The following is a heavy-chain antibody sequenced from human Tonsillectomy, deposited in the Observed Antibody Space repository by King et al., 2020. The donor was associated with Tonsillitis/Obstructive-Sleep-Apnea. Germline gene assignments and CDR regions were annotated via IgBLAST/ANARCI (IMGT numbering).Heavy chain of an antibody. CDR2: IYYSGST. Sequence: QLQESGPGLVKPSETLSLTCTVSGGSISSSSYYWDWIRQPPGKGLEWIGSIYYSGSTYYNPSLKSRVTISVDTSKNQFSLKLSSVTAADTAVYYCAREVVWGSSRYPYFDYWGQGTLVTVSS. V-gene: IGHV4-39*02. D-gene: IGHD3-16*02. CDR1: GGSISSSSYY. J-gene: IGHJ4*02. CDR3: AREVVWGSSRYPYFDY.